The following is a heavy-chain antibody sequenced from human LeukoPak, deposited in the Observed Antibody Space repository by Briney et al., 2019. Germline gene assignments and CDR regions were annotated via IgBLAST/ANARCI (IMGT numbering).Heavy chain of an antibody. J-gene: IGHJ5*02. D-gene: IGHD6-13*01. Sequence: SETLSLTCTVSGGSISSSSYYWGWIRQPPGKGLEWIGSIYYSGSTYYNPSLKSRVTISVDTSKNQFSLKLSSVTAADTAVYYCARSRSSWENWFDPWGQGTLVTVSS. CDR3: ARSRSSWENWFDP. V-gene: IGHV4-39*07. CDR1: GGSISSSSYY. CDR2: IYYSGST.